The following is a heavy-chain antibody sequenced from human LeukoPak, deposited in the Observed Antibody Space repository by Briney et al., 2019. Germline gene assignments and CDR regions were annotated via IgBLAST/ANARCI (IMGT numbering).Heavy chain of an antibody. Sequence: GGSLRLSCAASGFTVSTNYMSWVRQAPGKGLEWVSHIYSGGNTYYADSVKGRFTISRNNSKNTLYLQMNSLRAEDSAGYYCARGDSDGYNFAYWGQGSLVTVSS. CDR2: IYSGGNT. J-gene: IGHJ4*02. V-gene: IGHV3-53*04. D-gene: IGHD5-24*01. CDR3: ARGDSDGYNFAY. CDR1: GFTVSTNY.